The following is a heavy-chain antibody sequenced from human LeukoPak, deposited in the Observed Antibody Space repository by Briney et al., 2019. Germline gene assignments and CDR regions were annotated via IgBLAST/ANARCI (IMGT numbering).Heavy chain of an antibody. Sequence: GASVKVSCKASGYTFSTYHMHWVRQAPGQGLEWMGIINPSSGSTSYTKKFQDRVTMTRDTSTNTVYMELSSLRSEDTAVYYCARARYFDRYYYYYMDVWGKGTTVTISS. D-gene: IGHD3-9*01. V-gene: IGHV1-46*01. CDR3: ARARYFDRYYYYYMDV. J-gene: IGHJ6*03. CDR1: GYTFSTYH. CDR2: INPSSGST.